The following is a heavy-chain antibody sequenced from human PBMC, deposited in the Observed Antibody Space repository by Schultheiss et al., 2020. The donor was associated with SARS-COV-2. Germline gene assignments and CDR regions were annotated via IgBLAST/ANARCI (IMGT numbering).Heavy chain of an antibody. CDR1: GFTFSSYG. Sequence: GGSLRLSCAASGFTFSSYGMHWVRQAPGKGLEWVAVISYDGSNKYYADSVKGRFTISRDNSKNTLYLQMNSLRAEDTAVYYCARANQLLYDYYYYGMDVWGQGTTVTVSS. V-gene: IGHV3-30*03. D-gene: IGHD2-2*02. CDR3: ARANQLLYDYYYYGMDV. CDR2: ISYDGSNK. J-gene: IGHJ6*02.